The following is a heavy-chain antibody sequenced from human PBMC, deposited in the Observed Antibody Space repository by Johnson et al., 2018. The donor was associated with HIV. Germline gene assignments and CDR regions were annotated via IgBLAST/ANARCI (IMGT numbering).Heavy chain of an antibody. CDR1: GFTFDDYG. CDR2: ISWNGGST. D-gene: IGHD3-22*01. CDR3: TTGSSGSNAFDI. J-gene: IGHJ3*02. Sequence: MLLVESGGGVVRPGGSLRLSCAASGFTFDDYGMSWVRQAPGKGLEWVSGISWNGGSTGYADSVKGRFTISRDNAKNSLYLQMNSLKTEDTAVYYCTTGSSGSNAFDIWGQGTMVTVSS. V-gene: IGHV3-20*04.